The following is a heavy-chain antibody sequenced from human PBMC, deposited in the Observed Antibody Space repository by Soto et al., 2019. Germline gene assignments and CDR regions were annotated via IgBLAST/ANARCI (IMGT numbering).Heavy chain of an antibody. CDR1: GGTFSSYT. CDR3: ARGSSSRFDP. V-gene: IGHV1-69*02. Sequence: SVKVSCKASGGTFSSYTISWVRQAPGQGLERMGRIIPILGIAKYAQKNQGRDTITADKSTSTAYMELSSLRSEDMAVYYCARGSSSRFDPWGQGTLVTVSS. J-gene: IGHJ5*02. CDR2: IIPILGIA. D-gene: IGHD6-13*01.